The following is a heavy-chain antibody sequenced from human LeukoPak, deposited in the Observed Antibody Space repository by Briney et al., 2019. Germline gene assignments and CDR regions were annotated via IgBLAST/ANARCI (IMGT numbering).Heavy chain of an antibody. Sequence: PSETLSLTCTVSGGSISSGGYYWSWIRQPPGKGLEWIGSIYYSGSTYYNPSLKSRVTISVDTSKNQFSLKLSSVTAADTAVYYCARHLPPRITMVRGVVPHAFDIWGQGTMVTVSS. D-gene: IGHD3-10*01. V-gene: IGHV4-39*01. CDR1: GGSISSGGYY. CDR3: ARHLPPRITMVRGVVPHAFDI. CDR2: IYYSGST. J-gene: IGHJ3*02.